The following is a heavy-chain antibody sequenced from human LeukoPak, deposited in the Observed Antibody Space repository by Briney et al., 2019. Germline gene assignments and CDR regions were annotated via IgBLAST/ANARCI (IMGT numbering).Heavy chain of an antibody. D-gene: IGHD3-22*01. CDR3: AKAGPPSGYYDSSGYYHGAFDI. Sequence: GGSLRLSCAASGFTFSSYGMHWVRQAPGKGLEWVAVISYDGSNKYYADSVKGRFTISRDNSKNTLYLQMNSLRAEDTAVYYCAKAGPPSGYYDSSGYYHGAFDIWGQGTMVTVSS. J-gene: IGHJ3*02. CDR1: GFTFSSYG. CDR2: ISYDGSNK. V-gene: IGHV3-30*18.